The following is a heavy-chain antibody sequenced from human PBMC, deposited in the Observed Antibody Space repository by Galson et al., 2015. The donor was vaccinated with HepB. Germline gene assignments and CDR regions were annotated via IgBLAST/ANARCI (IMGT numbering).Heavy chain of an antibody. V-gene: IGHV1-3*01. CDR1: GYTFTSYA. D-gene: IGHD3-16*01. J-gene: IGHJ6*02. Sequence: SVKVSCKASGYTFTSYAMHWVRQAPGQRLEWMGWINAGNGNTKYSQKFQGRVTITRDKSTSTAYMELSSLRSEDTAVYYCARGESREDYYYYGMDVWGQGTTVTVSS. CDR3: ARGESREDYYYYGMDV. CDR2: INAGNGNT.